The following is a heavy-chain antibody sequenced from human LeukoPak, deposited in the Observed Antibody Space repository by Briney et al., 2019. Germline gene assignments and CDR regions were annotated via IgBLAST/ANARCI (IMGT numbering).Heavy chain of an antibody. V-gene: IGHV4-39*07. CDR3: ARVGVSNQYFWSGYPYYYYYYYMDV. D-gene: IGHD3-3*01. Sequence: TSETLSLTCTVSSGSISSSSSYWGWIRQPPGKGLEWIGSIFYSGSASYNPSLKSRVTMSVDTSKNQFSLKLSSVTAADTAVYYCARVGVSNQYFWSGYPYYYYYYYMDVWGKGTTVTVSS. J-gene: IGHJ6*03. CDR1: SGSISSSSSY. CDR2: IFYSGSA.